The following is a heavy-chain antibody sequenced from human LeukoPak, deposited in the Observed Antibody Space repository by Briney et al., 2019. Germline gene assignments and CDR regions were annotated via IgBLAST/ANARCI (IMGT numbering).Heavy chain of an antibody. CDR3: ARVAAAAGPGGLYFDY. Sequence: GGSLRLSCAASGYTFSDYYMSWIRQAPGKGLEGVSYISSSGSTIYYADSVKGRFTISRDNAKNSLYLQMNSLRAEDTAVYYCARVAAAAGPGGLYFDYWGQGTLVTVSS. V-gene: IGHV3-11*04. J-gene: IGHJ4*02. CDR2: ISSSGSTI. CDR1: GYTFSDYY. D-gene: IGHD6-13*01.